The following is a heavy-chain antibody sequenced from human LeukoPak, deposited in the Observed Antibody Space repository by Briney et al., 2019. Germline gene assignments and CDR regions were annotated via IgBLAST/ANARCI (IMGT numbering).Heavy chain of an antibody. J-gene: IGHJ4*02. D-gene: IGHD2-15*01. CDR3: ARRRLGSGGWFPFDY. V-gene: IGHV1-18*01. Sequence: ASVKVSCKASGYTFTTYGISWVRQAPGQGLEWMGWISASKGNTNYAQKFQDRVSLTTDTSTSTAYMELRSPTSDDTAVYYCARRRLGSGGWFPFDYWGQGTLVTVSS. CDR1: GYTFTTYG. CDR2: ISASKGNT.